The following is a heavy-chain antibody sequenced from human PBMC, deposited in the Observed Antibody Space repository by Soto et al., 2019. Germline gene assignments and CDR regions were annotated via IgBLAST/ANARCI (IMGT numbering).Heavy chain of an antibody. V-gene: IGHV1-18*04. CDR1: GSTFTSYG. J-gene: IGHJ6*04. Sequence: ASVKGSCTASGSTFTSYGISWVRQAPGQGLEWMGWISAYNGNTNYAQKLQGRVTMPTDTSTSTAYMELRSLRSDDTAVYSWARNTIFCQVYCGMDVWGKGTTFTAAS. D-gene: IGHD3-9*01. CDR2: ISAYNGNT. CDR3: ARNTIFCQVYCGMDV.